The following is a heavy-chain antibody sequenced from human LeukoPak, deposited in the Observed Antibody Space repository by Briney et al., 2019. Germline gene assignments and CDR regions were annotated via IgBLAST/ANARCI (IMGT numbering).Heavy chain of an antibody. CDR2: IIPIFGTA. CDR1: GGTFSSYA. J-gene: IGHJ4*02. V-gene: IGHV1-69*05. Sequence: SVKVSCKASGGTFSSYAISWVRQAPGQGLEWMGRIIPIFGTANYAQKFQGRVTITTDESTSTAYMELSSLRSEDTAVYYCARENYYDSGGIFDYWGQGTLVTVSS. CDR3: ARENYYDSGGIFDY. D-gene: IGHD3-22*01.